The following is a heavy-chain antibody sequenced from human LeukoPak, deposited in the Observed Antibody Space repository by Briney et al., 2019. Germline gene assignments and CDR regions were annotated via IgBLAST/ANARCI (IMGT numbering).Heavy chain of an antibody. J-gene: IGHJ6*02. Sequence: GGSLRLSCSASRFTFSTYWMSWVRQVPGKGLEWVGQTVSEIDGGTTDYATPVKGRFTISRDDSKSTLYLQMNSLKIEDTAVYYCTTDEDWNYARKDVWGQGATVIVSS. D-gene: IGHD1-7*01. V-gene: IGHV3-15*04. CDR3: TTDEDWNYARKDV. CDR1: RFTFSTYW. CDR2: TVSEIDGGTT.